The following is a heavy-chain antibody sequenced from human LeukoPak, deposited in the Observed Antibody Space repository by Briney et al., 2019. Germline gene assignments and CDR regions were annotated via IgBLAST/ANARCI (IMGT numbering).Heavy chain of an antibody. CDR3: ASGYSSGWPRDY. D-gene: IGHD6-19*01. Sequence: ASVTVSCKASGYTFTSYYMHWVRQAPGQGLEWMGIINPSGGSTSYAQKFQGRVTMTRDTSTSTVYMELSSLRSEDTAVYYCASGYSSGWPRDYWGQGTLVTVSS. V-gene: IGHV1-46*01. CDR1: GYTFTSYY. CDR2: INPSGGST. J-gene: IGHJ4*02.